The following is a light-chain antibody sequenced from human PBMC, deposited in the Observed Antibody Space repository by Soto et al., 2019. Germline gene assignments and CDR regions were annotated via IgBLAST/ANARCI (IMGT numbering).Light chain of an antibody. CDR3: QQYGNSPQT. CDR2: AAS. CDR1: QTVDSNF. V-gene: IGKV3-20*01. J-gene: IGKJ1*01. Sequence: DIVLTQSPGTLSLSPGERATLSCRASQTVDSNFLAWYQQKPGQAPRLLIYAASTRATGIPDRFSGSGSGTDFTLTIGRLDPEDFAVYYCQQYGNSPQTFGQGTKVEIK.